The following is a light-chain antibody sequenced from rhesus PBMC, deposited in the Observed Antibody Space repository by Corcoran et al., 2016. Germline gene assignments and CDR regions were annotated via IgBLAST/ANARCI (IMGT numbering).Light chain of an antibody. Sequence: QAALTQSRSVSGSPGQSVTISYTGTSSDIGGYNYVSWYQQHPGTAPKLMIYEVSKRPSGVSDRFSGSKSGSTASLTISGLQAEDEADYYCSSYAGSNTFIFGAGTRLTVL. CDR3: SSYAGSNTFI. CDR2: EVS. V-gene: IGLV2-32*02. J-gene: IGLJ1*01. CDR1: SSDIGGYNY.